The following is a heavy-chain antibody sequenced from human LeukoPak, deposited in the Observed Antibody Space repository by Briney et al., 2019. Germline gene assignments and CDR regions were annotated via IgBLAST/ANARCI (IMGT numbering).Heavy chain of an antibody. D-gene: IGHD6-19*01. J-gene: IGHJ5*02. CDR3: ARGSGIAMAGTNHWFDP. Sequence: TSETLSLTCAVSGYSISIGYYWGWIRQPPGKGLEWIGSIYHSGSTYYNPSLKSRVTISVDTSKNQFSLKLSSVTAADTAVYYCARGSGIAMAGTNHWFDPWGQGTLVTVSS. CDR2: IYHSGST. CDR1: GYSISIGYY. V-gene: IGHV4-38-2*01.